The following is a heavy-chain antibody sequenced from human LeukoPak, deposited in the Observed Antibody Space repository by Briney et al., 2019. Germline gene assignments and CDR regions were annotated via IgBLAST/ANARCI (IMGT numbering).Heavy chain of an antibody. D-gene: IGHD1-26*01. CDR3: ARDKHVGATNRGVY. CDR1: GFTVSSNY. V-gene: IGHV3-66*01. Sequence: GGSLRLSCAASGFTVSSNYMSWVRQAPGKGLEWVSVIYSGGSTYYADSVKGRFTISRDNSKNTLYLQMNSLRAADTAVYYCARDKHVGATNRGVYWGQGTLVTVSS. J-gene: IGHJ4*02. CDR2: IYSGGST.